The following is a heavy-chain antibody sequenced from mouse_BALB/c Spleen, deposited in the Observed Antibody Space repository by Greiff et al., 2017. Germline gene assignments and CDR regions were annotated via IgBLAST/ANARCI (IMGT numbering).Heavy chain of an antibody. J-gene: IGHJ4*01. Sequence: EVMLVESGGGLVKPGGSLKLSCAASGFTFSSYAMSWVRQTPEKRLEWVASISSGGSTYYPDSVKGRFTISRDNARNILYLQMSSLRSEDTAMYYCARGYEGDFPYYAMDDWGQGTSVTVSS. D-gene: IGHD2-3*01. CDR3: ARGYEGDFPYYAMDD. CDR1: GFTFSSYA. V-gene: IGHV5-6-5*01. CDR2: ISSGGST.